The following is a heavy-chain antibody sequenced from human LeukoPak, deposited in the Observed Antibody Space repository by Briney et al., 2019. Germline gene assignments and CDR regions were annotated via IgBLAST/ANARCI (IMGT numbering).Heavy chain of an antibody. CDR1: GYSFTNYW. D-gene: IGHD6-19*01. CDR2: IYPGDSDT. CDR3: ARRAVANFDC. J-gene: IGHJ4*02. V-gene: IGHV5-51*01. Sequence: GDSLKISCKGSGYSFTNYWIGWVRQMPGKGLEWMGIIYPGDSDTRYSPSFQGQVTISADKSSSTAYLQWSSLKASGTAMYYCARRAVANFDCWGQGTLVTVSS.